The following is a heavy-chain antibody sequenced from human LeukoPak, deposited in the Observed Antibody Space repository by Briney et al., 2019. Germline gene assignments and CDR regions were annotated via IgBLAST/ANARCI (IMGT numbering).Heavy chain of an antibody. CDR3: ARDTAPADY. CDR1: VFTFSSYS. J-gene: IGHJ4*02. CDR2: ISSSSSYI. V-gene: IGHV3-21*01. Sequence: GGSLRLSCTASVFTFSSYSMNWVRQAPGKGLEWVSSISSSSSYIYYADSVKGRFTISRDNAKNSLYLQMNSLRAEDTAVYYCARDTAPADYWGQGTLVTVSS. D-gene: IGHD4-17*01.